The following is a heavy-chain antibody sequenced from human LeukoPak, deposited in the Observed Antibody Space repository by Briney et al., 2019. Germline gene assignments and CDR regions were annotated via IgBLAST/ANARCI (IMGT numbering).Heavy chain of an antibody. CDR3: ARDKAEYCDSSTCQTNDY. CDR2: ISISGEII. D-gene: IGHD2/OR15-2a*01. V-gene: IGHV3-11*01. CDR1: GFTLSDYY. Sequence: GGSLRLSCAASGFTLSDYYMGWIRQAPGKGLEWASYISISGEIISYADSVKGRFTISRDNAKNSLYLQMNSLRAEDTAVYYCARDKAEYCDSSTCQTNDYWGQGTLVTVSS. J-gene: IGHJ4*02.